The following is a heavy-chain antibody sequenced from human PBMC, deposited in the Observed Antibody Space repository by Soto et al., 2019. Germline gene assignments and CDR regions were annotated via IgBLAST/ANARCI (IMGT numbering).Heavy chain of an antibody. V-gene: IGHV3-7*01. CDR3: XXXXXXXXXXXXXWYFDL. CDR1: GFTFSSHW. Sequence: EVQLVESGGGLVQPGGSLRLSCVASGFTFSSHWMSWVRQAPGKGLEWXXXTDQDARGGHYVDSVKGRXTISRXNAXXXXXXXXXXXXXXXXXXXXXXXXXXXXXXXXXXWYFDLWGRGTLVTVSS. J-gene: IGHJ2*01. CDR2: TDQDARGG.